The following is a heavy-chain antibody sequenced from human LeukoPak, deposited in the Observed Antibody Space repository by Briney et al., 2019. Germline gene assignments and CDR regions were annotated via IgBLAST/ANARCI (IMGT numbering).Heavy chain of an antibody. CDR1: GFTFRIYA. CDR3: VKDQADGYTNYGDY. V-gene: IGHV3-23*01. D-gene: IGHD5-24*01. CDR2: FNCGDRT. Sequence: GGSLRLSCAASGFTFRIYAMTWVRQAPGKGLEWVSTFNCGDRTFYADSVRGRFTISRDTSKNTLYLQMSSLRAEDTAVYFCVKDQADGYTNYGDYWGHGTLVTVSS. J-gene: IGHJ4*01.